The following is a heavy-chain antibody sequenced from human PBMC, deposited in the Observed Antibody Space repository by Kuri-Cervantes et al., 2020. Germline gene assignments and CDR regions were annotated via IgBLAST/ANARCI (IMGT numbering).Heavy chain of an antibody. CDR3: ARDSHDIVDY. CDR2: IKSKTDGGTT. Sequence: GESLKISCAASGFTFSNAWMSWVRQAPGKGLEWVGRIKSKTDGGTTDYAAPVKGRFTISRDDSKNTLYLQMNSLRAEDTAVYYCARDSHDIVDYWGQGTLVTVSS. V-gene: IGHV3-15*01. CDR1: GFTFSNAW. D-gene: IGHD3-9*01. J-gene: IGHJ4*02.